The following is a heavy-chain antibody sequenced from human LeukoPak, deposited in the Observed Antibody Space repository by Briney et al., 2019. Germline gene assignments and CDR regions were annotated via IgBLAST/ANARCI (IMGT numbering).Heavy chain of an antibody. Sequence: ASVKVSCKASGYTLTSYGISWVRQAPGQGLEWMGWISAYNGNTNYAQKLQGRVTMTTDTSTSTAYMELRSLRSDDTAVYYCARARYCSSTSCHMLGPNWFDPWGQGTLVTVSS. D-gene: IGHD2-2*02. CDR3: ARARYCSSTSCHMLGPNWFDP. CDR2: ISAYNGNT. J-gene: IGHJ5*02. CDR1: GYTLTSYG. V-gene: IGHV1-18*01.